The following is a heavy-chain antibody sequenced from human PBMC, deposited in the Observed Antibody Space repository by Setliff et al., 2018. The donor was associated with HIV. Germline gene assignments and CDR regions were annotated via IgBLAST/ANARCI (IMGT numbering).Heavy chain of an antibody. CDR3: ARGASIAVAGKFGY. CDR1: GFIFDTYA. Sequence: GGSLRLSCAASGFIFDTYAMHWVRQAPGKGLEWVAVTSYDGGDKYYADSVKGRFTISRDNSVNTLFLQIISLRVEDTAVYYCARGASIAVAGKFGYWGRGTLVTVSS. V-gene: IGHV3-30*04. J-gene: IGHJ4*02. D-gene: IGHD6-19*01. CDR2: TSYDGGDK.